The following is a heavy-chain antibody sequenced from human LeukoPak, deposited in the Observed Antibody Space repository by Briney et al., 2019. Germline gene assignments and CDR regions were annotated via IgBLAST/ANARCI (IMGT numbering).Heavy chain of an antibody. CDR2: ISGSGGST. J-gene: IGHJ3*02. CDR3: AKDRPELRFLEWLFDAFDI. Sequence: GGSLRLSCAASGFTFSSYAMSWVRQAPGKGLEWVSAISGSGGSTSYADSVKGRFTISRDNSKNTLYLQMNSLRAEDTAVYYCAKDRPELRFLEWLFDAFDIWGQGTMVTVSS. D-gene: IGHD3-3*01. CDR1: GFTFSSYA. V-gene: IGHV3-23*01.